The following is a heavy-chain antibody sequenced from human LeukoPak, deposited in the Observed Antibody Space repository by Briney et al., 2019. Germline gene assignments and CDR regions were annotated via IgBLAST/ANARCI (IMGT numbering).Heavy chain of an antibody. J-gene: IGHJ4*02. Sequence: SETLSLTCAVYGGSFSGYYWSWIRQPPGKGLEWIGEINHSGSTNYNPSLKSRVTMSVDTSKNQFSLKLNSVTAADTAVYYCARASRRGYKGFFDYWGQGTLVTVSS. CDR3: ARASRRGYKGFFDY. CDR2: INHSGST. D-gene: IGHD5-12*01. CDR1: GGSFSGYY. V-gene: IGHV4-34*01.